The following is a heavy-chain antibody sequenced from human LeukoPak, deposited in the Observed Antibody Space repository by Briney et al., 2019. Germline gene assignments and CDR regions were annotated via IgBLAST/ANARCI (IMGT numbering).Heavy chain of an antibody. D-gene: IGHD5-12*01. CDR1: GDSISSGGHW. V-gene: IGHV4-31*11. Sequence: PSQTLSLTCAVSGDSISSGGHWWSWIRQHPGKGPEWIGYISYGGNTYYNPSLKSRVAISADTPKNQFSLKLSSTTAADTAVYYCARAPVATPSEFDYWGQGTLVTVSS. CDR2: ISYGGNT. J-gene: IGHJ4*02. CDR3: ARAPVATPSEFDY.